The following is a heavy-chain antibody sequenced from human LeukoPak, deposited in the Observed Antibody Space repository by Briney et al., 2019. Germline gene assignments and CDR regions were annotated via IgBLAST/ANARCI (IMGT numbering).Heavy chain of an antibody. Sequence: GGSLRLSCAASGFTFSDYYMSWIRQAPGKGLEWVSYISSSGSTIYYADSVKGRFTISRDNAKNSLYLQMNSLRAEDTAVYYCARASGYDSSGYAWVYYYYYMDVWGKGTTVTISS. J-gene: IGHJ6*03. D-gene: IGHD3-22*01. CDR2: ISSSGSTI. CDR3: ARASGYDSSGYAWVYYYYYMDV. CDR1: GFTFSDYY. V-gene: IGHV3-11*04.